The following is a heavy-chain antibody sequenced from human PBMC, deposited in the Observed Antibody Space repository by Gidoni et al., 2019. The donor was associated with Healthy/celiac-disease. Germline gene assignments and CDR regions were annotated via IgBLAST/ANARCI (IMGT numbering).Heavy chain of an antibody. J-gene: IGHJ4*02. CDR1: GGSISSSSYY. CDR3: AETQWYGATGGYYFDY. Sequence: QLQLQESGPGLVKPSETLSLTGTVSGGSISSSSYYWGWIRLPPGKGLEWIGCSYYSGSPCYNPSLKSRVPISVDTSKNQLSLKLSPVTAADTAVYYCAETQWYGATGGYYFDYWGQGTLVTVSS. D-gene: IGHD1-26*01. V-gene: IGHV4-39*01. CDR2: SYYSGSP.